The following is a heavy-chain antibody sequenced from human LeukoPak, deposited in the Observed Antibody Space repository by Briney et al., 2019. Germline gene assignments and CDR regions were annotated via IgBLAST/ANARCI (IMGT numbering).Heavy chain of an antibody. CDR2: IDSDGSGT. V-gene: IGHV3-74*01. CDR3: ARGTAAAAGIDY. J-gene: IGHJ4*02. Sequence: GGSLRLSCAASGFTFSSYWMHWVRQAPGKGLVWVTHIDSDGSGTTYGDSAKGRFTISRDNAKNTLYLQMNSLRAEDTAVYYCARGTAAAAGIDYWGQGILVTVSS. D-gene: IGHD6-13*01. CDR1: GFTFSSYW.